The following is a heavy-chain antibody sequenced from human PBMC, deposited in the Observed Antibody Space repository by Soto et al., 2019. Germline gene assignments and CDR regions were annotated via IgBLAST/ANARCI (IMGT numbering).Heavy chain of an antibody. CDR1: GGSFSGYY. Sequence: SETLSLTCAVYGGSFSGYYWSWIRQPPGKGLEWIGEINHSGSTNYNPSLKSRVTISVDTSKNQFSLKLSSVTAADTAVYYCAREEDSSGYGPFFDYWGQGTLVTVSS. J-gene: IGHJ4*02. CDR3: AREEDSSGYGPFFDY. D-gene: IGHD3-22*01. V-gene: IGHV4-34*01. CDR2: INHSGST.